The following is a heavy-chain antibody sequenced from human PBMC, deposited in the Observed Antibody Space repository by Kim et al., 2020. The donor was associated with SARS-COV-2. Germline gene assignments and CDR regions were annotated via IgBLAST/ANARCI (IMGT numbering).Heavy chain of an antibody. CDR3: ARTIATTGIDYFDY. Sequence: GGYLRLSCAASGFIVSTNYMSWVRQAPGKGLEWVSIIYAEGRTFYADSVKGRFTISRDNSKNTLYLQINRLRAADTAVYYCARTIATTGIDYFDYWGQGTLVTVSS. CDR1: GFIVSTNY. CDR2: IYAEGRT. J-gene: IGHJ4*02. D-gene: IGHD1-1*01. V-gene: IGHV3-53*01.